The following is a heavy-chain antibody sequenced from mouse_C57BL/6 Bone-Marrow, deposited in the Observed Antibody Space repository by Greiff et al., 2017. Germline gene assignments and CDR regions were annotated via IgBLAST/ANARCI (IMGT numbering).Heavy chain of an antibody. CDR2: IDPSDSYT. J-gene: IGHJ2*01. D-gene: IGHD1-1*01. CDR1: GYTFTSYW. V-gene: IGHV1-69*01. Sequence: VQLKQPGAELVMPGASVKLSCKASGYTFTSYWMHWVKQRPGQGLEWIGEIDPSDSYTNYNQKFKGKSTLTVDKSSSTAYMQLSSLTSEDSAVYYCARSGGYYGRFDYWGQGTTLTVSS. CDR3: ARSGGYYGRFDY.